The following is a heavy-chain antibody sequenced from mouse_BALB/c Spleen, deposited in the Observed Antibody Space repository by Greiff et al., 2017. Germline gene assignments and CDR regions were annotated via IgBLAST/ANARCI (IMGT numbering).Heavy chain of an antibody. CDR3: ARDYYGSSWGY. Sequence: VQVVESGPGLVAPSQSLSITCTVSEFSLTSYGVHWVRQPPGKGLEWLGVIWAGGSTNYNSAHMSRLSISKDNSKSQVFLKMNSLQTDDTAMYYCARDYYGSSWGYWGQGTTLTVSS. CDR1: EFSLTSYG. J-gene: IGHJ2*01. CDR2: IWAGGST. D-gene: IGHD1-1*01. V-gene: IGHV2-9*02.